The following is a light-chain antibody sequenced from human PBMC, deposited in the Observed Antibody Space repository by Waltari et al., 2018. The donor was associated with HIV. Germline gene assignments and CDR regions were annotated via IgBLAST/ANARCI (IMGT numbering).Light chain of an antibody. CDR3: TSYTGSSTPWV. V-gene: IGLV2-14*03. Sequence: QSALTQPASVSGSPGQSITISCTGTSSDVGGYNYVSWYQQHPGKAPKLMMHDVNDRPSGVSNRFSGSKSGNTASLTISGLQAEDEADYYCTSYTGSSTPWVFGGGTKVTVL. CDR1: SSDVGGYNY. J-gene: IGLJ3*02. CDR2: DVN.